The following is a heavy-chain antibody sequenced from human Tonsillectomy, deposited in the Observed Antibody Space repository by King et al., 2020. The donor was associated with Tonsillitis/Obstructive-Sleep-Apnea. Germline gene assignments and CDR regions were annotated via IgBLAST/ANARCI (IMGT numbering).Heavy chain of an antibody. CDR1: GYSFTGYG. V-gene: IGHV1-18*01. Sequence: QLVQSGAEVKKPGASLNVSCQASGYSFTGYGIRWVRQAPGQGLEWMGWISTYDGNTKFAQKFQGRVTMTTDTSTTTASMELRSLRSDDTAVYYCARGAAYYDFWTGYKAMDVWGKGTTVTVSS. D-gene: IGHD3-3*01. J-gene: IGHJ6*03. CDR2: ISTYDGNT. CDR3: ARGAAYYDFWTGYKAMDV.